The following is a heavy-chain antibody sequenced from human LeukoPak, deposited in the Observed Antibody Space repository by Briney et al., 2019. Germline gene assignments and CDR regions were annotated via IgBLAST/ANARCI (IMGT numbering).Heavy chain of an antibody. CDR1: GSTFSRYW. Sequence: GGSVRLSCAASGSTFSRYWMSWVRQAPGKGLEWVANIKQDGSEKYYVDSVKGRFTISRDNAKNSLYLQMNSLRAEDTAVFYCAREAAAGNFFDYWGQGTLVTVSS. D-gene: IGHD6-13*01. CDR3: AREAAAGNFFDY. CDR2: IKQDGSEK. J-gene: IGHJ4*02. V-gene: IGHV3-7*01.